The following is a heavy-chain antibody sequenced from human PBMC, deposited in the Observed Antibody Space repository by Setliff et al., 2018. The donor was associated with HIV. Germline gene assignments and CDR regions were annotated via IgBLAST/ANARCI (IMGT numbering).Heavy chain of an antibody. D-gene: IGHD3-3*01. Sequence: SETLSLTCAVSGYSISSGFYWGWIRQPPGKGLEWIGSIYHRGDTKYNPSLRSRVTISVDTSKSQFSLKLNSVTAADTAVYYCARDQSDWFYWGQGTLVTVSS. CDR1: GYSISSGFY. J-gene: IGHJ4*02. V-gene: IGHV4-38-2*02. CDR2: IYHRGDT. CDR3: ARDQSDWFY.